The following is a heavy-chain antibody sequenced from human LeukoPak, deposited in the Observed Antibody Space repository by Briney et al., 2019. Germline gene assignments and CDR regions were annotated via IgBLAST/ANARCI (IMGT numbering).Heavy chain of an antibody. CDR3: AKSPGYSSSWYDY. Sequence: GSLRLSCAASGFTFSSYGMSWVRQAPGKGLEWASAISATGGTTYYADSVKGRFTISRDNSKNTLYLQMNSLRAEDTAVYYCAKSPGYSSSWYDYWGQGTLVTVSS. V-gene: IGHV3-23*01. CDR1: GFTFSSYG. CDR2: ISATGGTT. D-gene: IGHD6-13*01. J-gene: IGHJ4*02.